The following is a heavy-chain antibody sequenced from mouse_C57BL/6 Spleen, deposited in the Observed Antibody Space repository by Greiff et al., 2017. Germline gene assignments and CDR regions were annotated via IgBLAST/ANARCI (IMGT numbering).Heavy chain of an antibody. D-gene: IGHD2-4*01. Sequence: EVQLQQSGPELVKPGASVKISCKASGYSFTDYNMNWVKQSNGKSLVWIGVINPNYGTTSYNQKFKGKATLTVDQSSSTANMQLNSLTSEDSAVYYCARSGDYGSQYYFDYWGQGTTLTVSS. CDR1: GYSFTDYN. J-gene: IGHJ2*01. CDR2: INPNYGTT. V-gene: IGHV1-39*01. CDR3: ARSGDYGSQYYFDY.